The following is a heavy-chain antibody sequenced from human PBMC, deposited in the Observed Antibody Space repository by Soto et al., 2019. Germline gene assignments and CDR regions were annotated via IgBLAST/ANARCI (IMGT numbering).Heavy chain of an antibody. CDR3: AKDIVVVVAATPVWYFDL. J-gene: IGHJ2*01. Sequence: GGSLRLSCAASGFTFSSYAMSWVRQAPGKGLEWVSAISGSGGSTYYADSVKGRFTISRDNSKNTLYLQMNSLRAEDTAVYYCAKDIVVVVAATPVWYFDLWGRGTLVTVSS. CDR1: GFTFSSYA. CDR2: ISGSGGST. V-gene: IGHV3-23*01. D-gene: IGHD2-15*01.